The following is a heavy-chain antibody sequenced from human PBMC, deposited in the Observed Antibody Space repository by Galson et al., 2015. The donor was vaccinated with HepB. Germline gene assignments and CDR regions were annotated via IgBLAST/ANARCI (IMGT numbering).Heavy chain of an antibody. CDR1: GLTFSSYA. V-gene: IGHV3-23*01. D-gene: IGHD3-22*01. CDR3: AREGGLGVVVHNALDV. Sequence: SLRLSCAASGLTFSSYAMSWVRQAPGKGLEWVSGFSGSGSRTYYADSVKGRFTISRDSSKNTLYLQMSSLRVEDTARYYCAREGGLGVVVHNALDVWGQGTTVTVSS. CDR2: FSGSGSRT. J-gene: IGHJ6*02.